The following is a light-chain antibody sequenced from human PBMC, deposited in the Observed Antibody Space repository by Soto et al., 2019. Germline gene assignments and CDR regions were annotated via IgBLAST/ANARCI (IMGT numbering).Light chain of an antibody. CDR3: QKDHSAPPVT. CDR2: AAS. Sequence: DIQMTQSPSSLSASVGDRVTITCRASQDISNYLAWYQQKPGKIPKLLIYAASTLQSGVPSRFSGSGSGADFTLTISSLQPEDVATYYCQKDHSAPPVTFGPGTKVDIK. CDR1: QDISNY. V-gene: IGKV1-27*01. J-gene: IGKJ3*01.